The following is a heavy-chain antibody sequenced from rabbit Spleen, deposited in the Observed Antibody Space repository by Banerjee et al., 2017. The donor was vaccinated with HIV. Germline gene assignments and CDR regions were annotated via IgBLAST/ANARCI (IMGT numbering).Heavy chain of an antibody. V-gene: IGHV1S7*01. CDR2: IDPIFHVT. J-gene: IGHJ4*01. Sequence: QLEESGGRLVQPGGSLTLSCKAFGFTISGYWMNWVRQAPGKGLEWIGYIDPIFHVTTYASWVNGRFSISRENTQNTVSLQMNSLTAADTATYFCVREVAARFNLWGPGTLVTVS. CDR3: VREVAARFNL. D-gene: IGHD4-1*01. CDR1: GFTISGYW.